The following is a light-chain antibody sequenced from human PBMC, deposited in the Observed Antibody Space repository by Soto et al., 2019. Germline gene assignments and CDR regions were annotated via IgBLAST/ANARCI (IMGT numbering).Light chain of an antibody. V-gene: IGLV3-21*02. Sequence: SYELTQPPSVSVAPGQTARISCGGHKIGSKSVHWYQQKPGQAPVLVVHDDRDRPSGIPERFSGSNSGNTATLTISRAEAGDEADYYCQVWHSGSDHWVFGGGTKLTVL. J-gene: IGLJ3*02. CDR1: KIGSKS. CDR2: DDR. CDR3: QVWHSGSDHWV.